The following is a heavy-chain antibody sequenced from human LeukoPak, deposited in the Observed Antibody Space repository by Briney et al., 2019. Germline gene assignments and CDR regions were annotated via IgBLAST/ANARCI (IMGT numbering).Heavy chain of an antibody. CDR1: GGSISSSSYS. V-gene: IGHV4-39*01. D-gene: IGHD3-22*01. Sequence: SETLSLTCNVSGGSISSSSYSWGWTRQSPRKGLEWIGSVYYSGSTYYNPSLKSRVTISVDTSKNQFSLKLSSVTAADTAVYYCAGPGSSGYYGGYDYWGQGTLVTVSS. CDR3: AGPGSSGYYGGYDY. CDR2: VYYSGST. J-gene: IGHJ4*02.